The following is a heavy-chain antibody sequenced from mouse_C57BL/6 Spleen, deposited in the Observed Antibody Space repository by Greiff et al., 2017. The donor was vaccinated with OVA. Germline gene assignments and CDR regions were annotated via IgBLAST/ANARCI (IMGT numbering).Heavy chain of an antibody. CDR1: GFTFSDYY. V-gene: IGHV5-16*01. D-gene: IGHD3-2*02. CDR2: INYDGSST. CDR3: AREAQATEAMDY. J-gene: IGHJ4*01. Sequence: EVQRVESEGGLVQPGSSMKLSCTASGFTFSDYYMAWVRQVPEKGLEWVANINYDGSSTYYLDSLKSRFIISRDNAKNILYLQMSSLKSEDTATYYCAREAQATEAMDYWGQGTSVTVSS.